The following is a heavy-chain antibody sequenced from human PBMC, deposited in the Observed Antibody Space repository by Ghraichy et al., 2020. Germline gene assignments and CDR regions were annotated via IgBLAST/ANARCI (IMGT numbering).Heavy chain of an antibody. D-gene: IGHD6-6*01. CDR1: GITFSSYT. V-gene: IGHV3-21*01. Sequence: GESLNISCAASGITFSSYTMNWVRQAPGKGLEWVSSITSSSSYIYYADSVKGRFTISRDNAKNSLYLQMNSLRAEDTAVYYCARDGPRIAARPDSFDYWGRGTQVTVSS. CDR3: ARDGPRIAARPDSFDY. J-gene: IGHJ4*02. CDR2: ITSSSSYI.